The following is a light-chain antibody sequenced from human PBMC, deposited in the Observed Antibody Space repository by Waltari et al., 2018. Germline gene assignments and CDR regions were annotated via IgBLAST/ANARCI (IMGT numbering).Light chain of an antibody. J-gene: IGKJ1*01. CDR2: DAS. CDR3: QQVDSFPRT. Sequence: DIQTTQSPSSVSASVADRVHLTCRARQGISSRLAWYQQKPGKAPKLLIYDASSLQSGVPSRFSGSGSVTEFTLTISSLQPEDFATYYCQQVDSFPRTFGQGTKVEVK. V-gene: IGKV1-12*01. CDR1: QGISSR.